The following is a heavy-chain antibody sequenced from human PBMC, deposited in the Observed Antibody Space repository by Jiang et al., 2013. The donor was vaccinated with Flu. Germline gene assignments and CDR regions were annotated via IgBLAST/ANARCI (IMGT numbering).Heavy chain of an antibody. J-gene: IGHJ6*02. V-gene: IGHV1-2*06. CDR2: INPKSGAP. D-gene: IGHD1-26*01. CDR1: GDTFTDYY. Sequence: SGAEVKRPGTSVKVSCEAPGDTFTDYYIHWVRQAPGQGPEWMGRINPKSGAPNYAQKFQDRVSMTRDKSISTAYMDLSGLRSDDTAVYYCARSPLVGTTTKFGLDVWGQGTAVTVSS. CDR3: ARSPLVGTTTKFGLDV.